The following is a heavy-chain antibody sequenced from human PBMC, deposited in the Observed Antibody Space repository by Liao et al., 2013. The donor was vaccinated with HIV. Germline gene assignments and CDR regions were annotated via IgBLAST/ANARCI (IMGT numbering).Heavy chain of an antibody. J-gene: IGHJ5*02. CDR1: GGSISSGDYY. V-gene: IGHV4-30-4*08. Sequence: QVQLQESGPGLVKPSQTLSLTCTVSGGSISSGDYYWSWIRQPPGKGLEWIGYIYYSGSTYYNPSLKSRVTISVDTSKNQFSLKLSSVTAADTAVYYCARTLAYXGGDCYSRWFDPWGQGTLVTVSS. CDR3: ARTLAYXGGDCYSRWFDP. D-gene: IGHD2-21*01. CDR2: IYYSGST.